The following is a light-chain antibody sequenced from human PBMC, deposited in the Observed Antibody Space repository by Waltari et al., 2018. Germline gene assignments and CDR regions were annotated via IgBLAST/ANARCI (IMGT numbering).Light chain of an antibody. Sequence: DIQMTQSPSSLSASVGDRVTITCRASQSIGSSLNLYQLKPGKAPTLLIYAAYSLQGGVPSRFSGSGSGTDINLTLNSRQPADYETWYCQHFYASRRTFGRGTKVEI. CDR3: QHFYASRRT. J-gene: IGKJ1*01. CDR1: QSIGSS. CDR2: AAY. V-gene: IGKV1-39*01.